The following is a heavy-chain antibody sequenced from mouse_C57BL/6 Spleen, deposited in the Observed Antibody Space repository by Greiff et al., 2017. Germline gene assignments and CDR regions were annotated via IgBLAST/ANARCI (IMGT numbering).Heavy chain of an antibody. CDR1: GFSLTSYG. J-gene: IGHJ3*01. D-gene: IGHD2-3*01. CDR2: IWSDGST. V-gene: IGHV2-6-1*01. Sequence: VKLVESGPGLVAPSQSLSITCTVSGFSLTSYGVHWVRQPPGKGLEWLVVIWSDGSTTYNSALKSRLSISKDNAKSQVFLKMNSLQTDDTAMYYCARHDGYYHWFAYWGQGTLVAVSA. CDR3: ARHDGYYHWFAY.